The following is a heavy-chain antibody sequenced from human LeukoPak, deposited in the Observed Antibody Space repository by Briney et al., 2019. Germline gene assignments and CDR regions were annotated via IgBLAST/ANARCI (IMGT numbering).Heavy chain of an antibody. CDR1: RFTFSSYA. Sequence: GGSLRLSCAASRFTFSSYAMSWVREAPGKGLEWVSAISGSGGSTYYADSVKGRFTISRDNSKNTLYLQMNSLRADDTAVYYCAKGPGKVAGVLYYFDYWGQGTLVTVSS. CDR3: AKGPGKVAGVLYYFDY. CDR2: ISGSGGST. D-gene: IGHD6-19*01. V-gene: IGHV3-23*01. J-gene: IGHJ4*02.